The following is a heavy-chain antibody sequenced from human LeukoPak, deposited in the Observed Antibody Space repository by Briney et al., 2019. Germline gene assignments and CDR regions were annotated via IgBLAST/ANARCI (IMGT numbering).Heavy chain of an antibody. V-gene: IGHV3-23*01. CDR3: ARMGRYGDYDY. D-gene: IGHD4-17*01. CDR1: GFTFSSYA. Sequence: GGSLRLSCAASGFTFSSYAMSWVRQAPGKGLEWVLAISGSGGSTYYADSVKGQFTISRDNAKNSLYLQMNSLRAEDTAVYYCARMGRYGDYDYWGQGTLVTVSS. J-gene: IGHJ4*02. CDR2: ISGSGGST.